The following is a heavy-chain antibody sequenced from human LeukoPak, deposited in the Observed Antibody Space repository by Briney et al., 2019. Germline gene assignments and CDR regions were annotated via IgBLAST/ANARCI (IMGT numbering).Heavy chain of an antibody. CDR3: ARDYYYDSSGYYFLEGMDV. CDR1: GYTFTSYG. CDR2: ISAYNGNT. D-gene: IGHD3-22*01. J-gene: IGHJ6*02. V-gene: IGHV1-18*01. Sequence: ASVKVSCKASGYTFTSYGISWVRQAPGQGLEWVGWISAYNGNTNYAQKLQGRVTMTTDTSTSTAYMELRSLRSDDTAVYYCARDYYYDSSGYYFLEGMDVWGQGTTVTVSS.